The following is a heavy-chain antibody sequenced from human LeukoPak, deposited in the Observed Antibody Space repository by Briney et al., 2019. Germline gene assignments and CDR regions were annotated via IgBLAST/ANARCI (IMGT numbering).Heavy chain of an antibody. Sequence: ASVKVSCKASGYTFTSYGISWVRQAPGQGLEWMGWISTYNGNTNYAQKLQGRVTMTTDTPTSTAYMELRSLRSDDTAVYYCARGHRTAAYESSGSDYWGQGTLVTVSS. D-gene: IGHD3-22*01. J-gene: IGHJ4*02. CDR1: GYTFTSYG. CDR3: ARGHRTAAYESSGSDY. CDR2: ISTYNGNT. V-gene: IGHV1-18*01.